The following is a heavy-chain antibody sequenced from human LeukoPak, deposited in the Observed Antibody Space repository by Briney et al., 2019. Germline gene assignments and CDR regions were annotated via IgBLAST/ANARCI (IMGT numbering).Heavy chain of an antibody. CDR2: IYYSGST. CDR3: ARDYPGWWDHNKGDAFDI. J-gene: IGHJ3*02. Sequence: SETLSLTCTVSGGSISSSSYYWGWIRQPPGKGLEWIGSIYYSGSTYYNPSLKSRVTISVDTSRNQFSLKLSSVTAADTAVYYCARDYPGWWDHNKGDAFDIWGQGTMVTVSS. V-gene: IGHV4-39*07. CDR1: GGSISSSSYY. D-gene: IGHD1-26*01.